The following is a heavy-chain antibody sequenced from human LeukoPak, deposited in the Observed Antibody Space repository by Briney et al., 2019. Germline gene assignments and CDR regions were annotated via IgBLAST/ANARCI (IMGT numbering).Heavy chain of an antibody. D-gene: IGHD3-22*01. CDR2: IYSGGST. J-gene: IGHJ4*02. Sequence: GGSLRLSCAASGFILSSYGMSWVRQAPGKGLEWVSVIYSGGSTYYADSVKGRFTISRHNSKNTLYLQMNSLRAGDTAVYYCARANYYDSSGRPGYFDYWGQGTLVTVSS. CDR3: ARANYYDSSGRPGYFDY. V-gene: IGHV3-53*04. CDR1: GFILSSYG.